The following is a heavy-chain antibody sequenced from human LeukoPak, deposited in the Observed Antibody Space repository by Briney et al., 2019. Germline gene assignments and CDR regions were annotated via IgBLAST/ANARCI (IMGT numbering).Heavy chain of an antibody. V-gene: IGHV3-53*01. CDR2: FYVGGAT. J-gene: IGHJ4*02. D-gene: IGHD3-10*01. Sequence: GGSLRLSCAVSGFSVTNNYMSWVRQAPGKGLEWVSVFYVGGATYYADSVKGRFTISRDNSKNTLYLQMNSLRVEDTAIYYCARAAMVRGVDYFDYWGQGTLVTVSS. CDR3: ARAAMVRGVDYFDY. CDR1: GFSVTNNY.